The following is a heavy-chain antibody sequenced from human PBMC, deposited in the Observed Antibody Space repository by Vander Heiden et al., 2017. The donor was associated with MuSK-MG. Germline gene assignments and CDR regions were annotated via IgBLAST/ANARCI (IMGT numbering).Heavy chain of an antibody. D-gene: IGHD6-13*01. J-gene: IGHJ6*02. CDR2: ISYEGSNK. Sequence: QVQLVESGGGVVQPGRSLRLSCAASGFTFSSSAMHWVRQAPGKGLEWVAVISYEGSNKYYADSVKGRFTISRDNSKNTLYLQMNSLRAEDTAVYYGAGGGAAAGTYYYYYGMDVWGQGTTVTVSS. CDR1: GFTFSSSA. CDR3: AGGGAAAGTYYYYYGMDV. V-gene: IGHV3-30-3*01.